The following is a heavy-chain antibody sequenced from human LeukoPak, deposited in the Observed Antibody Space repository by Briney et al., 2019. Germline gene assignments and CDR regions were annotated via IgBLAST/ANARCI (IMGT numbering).Heavy chain of an antibody. CDR3: ARRGYCNSNSCFEGTWWFDP. Sequence: GESLKISCKGSGYRSVDYWIGWVRQMPGKGLGWMGIVYPGDSETRYSPSFQGQVTMSADKSINTAYLQWSSLKASDTAMYYCARRGYCNSNSCFEGTWWFDPWGQGTLVTVSS. D-gene: IGHD2-2*01. CDR2: VYPGDSET. J-gene: IGHJ5*02. CDR1: GYRSVDYW. V-gene: IGHV5-51*01.